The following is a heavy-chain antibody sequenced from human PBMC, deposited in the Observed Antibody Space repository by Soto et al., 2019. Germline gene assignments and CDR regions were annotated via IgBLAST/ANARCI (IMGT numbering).Heavy chain of an antibody. CDR2: IIPILGIA. CDR1: GGTFSSYT. CDR3: ARNGEGGTARKTIVVVPAAMEGGVGNAFDI. V-gene: IGHV1-69*02. D-gene: IGHD2-2*01. J-gene: IGHJ3*02. Sequence: ASVKVSCKASGGTFSSYTISWVRQAPGQGLEWMGRIIPILGIANYAQKFQGRVTITADKSTSTAYMELSSLRSEDTAVYYCARNGEGGTARKTIVVVPAAMEGGVGNAFDIWGQGTMVTVSS.